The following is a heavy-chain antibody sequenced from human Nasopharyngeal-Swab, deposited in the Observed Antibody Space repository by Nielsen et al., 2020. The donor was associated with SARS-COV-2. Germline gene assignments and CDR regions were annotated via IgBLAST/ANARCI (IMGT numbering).Heavy chain of an antibody. D-gene: IGHD6-13*01. CDR2: FDPEDGET. V-gene: IGHV1-24*01. CDR3: ARDGDGAQQPYHYYYYYGMDV. CDR1: GYTLTELS. J-gene: IGHJ6*02. Sequence: ASVKVSCKVSGYTLTELSMHWVRQAPGKGLEWMGGFDPEDGETIYAQKFQGRVTMTEDTSTDTAYMELRSLRSDDTAVYYCARDGDGAQQPYHYYYYYGMDVWGQGTTVTVSS.